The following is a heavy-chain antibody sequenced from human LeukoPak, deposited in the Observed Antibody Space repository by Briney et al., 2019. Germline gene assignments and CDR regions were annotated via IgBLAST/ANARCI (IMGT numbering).Heavy chain of an antibody. J-gene: IGHJ5*02. Sequence: GGSLRLSCAASGFTFSSYEMNWVRQAPGKGLEWVSYISSSGSTIYYADSVKGRFTISRDNAKNSLYLQMNSLRAEDTAVYYCARVGSAGGSYYVGWFDPWGQGTLVTVSS. V-gene: IGHV3-48*03. D-gene: IGHD1-26*01. CDR3: ARVGSAGGSYYVGWFDP. CDR1: GFTFSSYE. CDR2: ISSSGSTI.